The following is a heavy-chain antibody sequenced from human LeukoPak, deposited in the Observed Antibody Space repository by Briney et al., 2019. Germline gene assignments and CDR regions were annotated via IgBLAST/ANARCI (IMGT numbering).Heavy chain of an antibody. CDR2: INSDGSYA. D-gene: IGHD6-19*01. Sequence: PVGSLRLSCAASGFTFSSYWMHWVRQAPGKGLVWVSRINSDGSYASYADSVKGRFAISRDSAKNTLYLQMNSLRAEDTAVYYCARGYGSGWGQGTLVTVSS. CDR1: GFTFSSYW. J-gene: IGHJ4*02. V-gene: IGHV3-74*01. CDR3: ARGYGSG.